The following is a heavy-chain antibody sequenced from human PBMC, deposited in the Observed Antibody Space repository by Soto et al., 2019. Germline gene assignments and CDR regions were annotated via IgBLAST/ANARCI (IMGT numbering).Heavy chain of an antibody. D-gene: IGHD2-21*02. J-gene: IGHJ5*01. CDR3: ARTHYCDNDCFSFDS. CDR2: IFHEGTT. V-gene: IGHV4-4*02. Sequence: QVQLQESGPGLVRHSGTLSLTCAVSGGSISSGVWWSWIRQPPGERLEWIGEIFHEGTTKYNPSLKSRVTLSVDKSKNQFSLKLSSVTAADTVVYDCARTHYCDNDCFSFDSWGKGTMVTVSS. CDR1: GGSISSGVW.